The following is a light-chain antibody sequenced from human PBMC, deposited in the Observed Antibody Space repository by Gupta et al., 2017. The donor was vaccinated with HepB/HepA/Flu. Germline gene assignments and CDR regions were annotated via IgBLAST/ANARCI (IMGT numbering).Light chain of an antibody. CDR2: GAS. CDR1: QSVLRSY. CDR3: QQWGT. J-gene: IGKJ3*01. Sequence: DIVLTQSPGTLSLSPGERATLSCRTSQSVLRSYLAWYQQKPGQAPRLLIYGASSRATGIPDRFSGSGSGTDFTLTISRLEPEDFAVYYCQQWGTFGPGTKVDIK. V-gene: IGKV3-20*01.